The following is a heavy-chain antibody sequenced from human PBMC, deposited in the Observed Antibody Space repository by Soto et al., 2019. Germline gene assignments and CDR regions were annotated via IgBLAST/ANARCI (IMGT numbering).Heavy chain of an antibody. CDR1: GGTFGSYA. CDR2: MNPNSGTT. CDR3: ARGNFGVDTDY. J-gene: IGHJ4*02. D-gene: IGHD3-3*01. Sequence: ASVKVSCKASGGTFGSYAISWVRQAPGQGLEWMGGMNPNSGTTGYAQKFQGRVTMTRNTSISTAYMELSSLRSEDTAVYYCARGNFGVDTDYWGQGTLVTVSS. V-gene: IGHV1-8*02.